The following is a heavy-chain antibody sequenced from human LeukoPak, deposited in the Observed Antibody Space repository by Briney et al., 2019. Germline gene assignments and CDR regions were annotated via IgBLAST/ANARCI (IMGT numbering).Heavy chain of an antibody. CDR2: IKQVGSEK. Sequence: GGSLRLSCAASGFTFSSYWMSWVRQAPGKGLEGVANIKQVGSEKYYVDSVKGRFTLSRDNAKNSLYLQMNSLRAEDTAVYYCATADSSGSLPDYWGQGTLVTVSS. J-gene: IGHJ4*02. D-gene: IGHD3-22*01. V-gene: IGHV3-7*01. CDR1: GFTFSSYW. CDR3: ATADSSGSLPDY.